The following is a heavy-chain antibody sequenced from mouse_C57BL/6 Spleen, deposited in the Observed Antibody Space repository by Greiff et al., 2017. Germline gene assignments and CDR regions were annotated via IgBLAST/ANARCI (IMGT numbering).Heavy chain of an antibody. D-gene: IGHD1-1*01. CDR2: IWWDDDK. CDR1: GFSLSTFGMG. V-gene: IGHV8-8*01. Sequence: QVTLKESGPGILQPSQTLSLTCSFSGFSLSTFGMGVGWIRQPSGKGLEWLAHIWWDDDKYYNPALKSRLTISKDTSKNQVFLKIANVDTADTATYYCARITTVVATVEYYFDYWGQGTTLTVSS. J-gene: IGHJ2*01. CDR3: ARITTVVATVEYYFDY.